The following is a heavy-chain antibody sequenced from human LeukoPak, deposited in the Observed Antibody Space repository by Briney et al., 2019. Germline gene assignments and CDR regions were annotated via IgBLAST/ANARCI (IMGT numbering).Heavy chain of an antibody. V-gene: IGHV3-7*01. CDR1: GFTFTSFW. CDR2: INRDGTKT. Sequence: GGSLRLSCAASGFTFTSFWMTWVRQSPGKGLEWVANINRDGTKTTYVDSVKGRFTISRDNAKNSLFLHMSSLRAEDTAVYYCATAPAAADSFWGQGTLVGVSS. CDR3: ATAPAAADSF. D-gene: IGHD6-13*01. J-gene: IGHJ4*02.